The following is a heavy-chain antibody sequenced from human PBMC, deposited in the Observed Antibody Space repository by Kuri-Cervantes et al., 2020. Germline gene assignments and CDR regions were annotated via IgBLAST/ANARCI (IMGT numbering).Heavy chain of an antibody. Sequence: ASVKVSCKASGYTFTNYDIHWVRQATGQGLEWMGWMNPKNGNTGYAQKFQGRVTMTRDTSTSTVYMELSSLRSEDTAVYYCARELLDTYYFDYWGQGTLVTVSS. V-gene: IGHV1-8*01. D-gene: IGHD6-19*01. CDR2: MNPKNGNT. J-gene: IGHJ4*02. CDR3: ARELLDTYYFDY. CDR1: GYTFTNYD.